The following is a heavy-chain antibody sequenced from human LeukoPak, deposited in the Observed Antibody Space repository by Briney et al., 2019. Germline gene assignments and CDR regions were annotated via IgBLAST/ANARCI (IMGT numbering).Heavy chain of an antibody. V-gene: IGHV1-24*01. CDR1: GYTLTELS. CDR2: FDPEDGET. D-gene: IGHD2-2*01. Sequence: GASVKVSCKVSGYTLTELSMHWVRQAPGKGLEWMGGFDPEDGETIYAQKFQGRVTMTEDTSTDTAYMELSSLRSEDTAVYYCATDPDIVVVPAARQGGYWGQGTLVTVSS. CDR3: ATDPDIVVVPAARQGGY. J-gene: IGHJ4*02.